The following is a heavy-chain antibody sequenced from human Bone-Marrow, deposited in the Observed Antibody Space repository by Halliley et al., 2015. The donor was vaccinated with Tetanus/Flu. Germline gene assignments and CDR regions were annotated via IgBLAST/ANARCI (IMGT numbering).Heavy chain of an antibody. Sequence: TLSLTCTVYGGSSTRFYWSWIRQPPGKGLEWIGYGTYRGSTTYNPSLQSRVSISIDASMNQFSLKLSSVTAADTAMYYCARDWEGGAGQEVATWGQGTLVMVSS. J-gene: IGHJ5*02. CDR1: GGSSTRFY. CDR3: ARDWEGGAGQEVAT. D-gene: IGHD1-26*01. V-gene: IGHV4-59*01. CDR2: GTYRGST.